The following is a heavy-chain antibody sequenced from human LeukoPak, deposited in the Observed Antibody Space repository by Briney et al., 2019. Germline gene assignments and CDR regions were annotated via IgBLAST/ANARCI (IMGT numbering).Heavy chain of an antibody. CDR1: GYTFTGYY. D-gene: IGHD1-26*01. Sequence: ASVKVSCKASGYTFTGYYMHWVRQAPGQGLEWMGWISAYNGNANYAQKLQGRVTMTTDTSTSTAYMELRSLRSDDTAVYYCARDGAANIPRFDPWGQGTLVTVSS. V-gene: IGHV1-18*04. J-gene: IGHJ5*02. CDR2: ISAYNGNA. CDR3: ARDGAANIPRFDP.